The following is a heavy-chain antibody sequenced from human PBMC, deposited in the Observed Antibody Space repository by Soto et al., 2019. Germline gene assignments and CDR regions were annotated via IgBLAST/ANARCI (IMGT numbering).Heavy chain of an antibody. CDR3: AKDPSNTSGNRIWFDP. CDR1: GYTFTSHG. V-gene: IGHV1-18*04. Sequence: ASVKVSGKASGYTFTSHGINWVRLAPGQGLELMGWISAYKVDTHYEQKFHGRVTTTTAASSNTAYMELKSLNSDDTAVYFCAKDPSNTSGNRIWFDPWGQGTQDTVSS. CDR2: ISAYKVDT. J-gene: IGHJ5*02. D-gene: IGHD6-19*01.